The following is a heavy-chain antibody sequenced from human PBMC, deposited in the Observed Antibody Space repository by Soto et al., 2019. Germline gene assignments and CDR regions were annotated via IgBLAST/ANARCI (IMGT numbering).Heavy chain of an antibody. D-gene: IGHD3-10*01. V-gene: IGHV3-23*01. Sequence: QLLQSGGGLVQPGGSLTLSCAASGFTFGTTDMSWVRQAPGEGLEWVSTIDGSGGITYYADSVKGRFTISRDNSRNTVYLQMNSLRGDDTALYYCVKNSGWFNTRGKGALVTVSS. J-gene: IGHJ5*02. CDR1: GFTFGTTD. CDR3: VKNSGWFNT. CDR2: IDGSGGIT.